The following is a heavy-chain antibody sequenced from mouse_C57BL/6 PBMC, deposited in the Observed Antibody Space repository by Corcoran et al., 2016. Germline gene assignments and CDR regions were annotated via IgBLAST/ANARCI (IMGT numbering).Heavy chain of an antibody. Sequence: QLQLVQSGPQLKKPGETVKISCKASGYTFTTYGMCWVKQAPGKGLKWMGWINTYSGVPTYADDFKGRFAFSLETSASTSYLQINNLKNEDTATYVCARKGYYGSREAMDYWGQGTAVTVSS. CDR2: INTYSGVP. J-gene: IGHJ4*01. CDR1: GYTFTTYG. D-gene: IGHD1-1*01. CDR3: ARKGYYGSREAMDY. V-gene: IGHV9-3*01.